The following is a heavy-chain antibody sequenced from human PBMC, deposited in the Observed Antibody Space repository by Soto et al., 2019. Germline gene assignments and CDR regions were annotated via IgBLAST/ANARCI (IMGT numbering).Heavy chain of an antibody. CDR3: ARDTRVRELLYRPFDY. Sequence: QVHLVQSGAAVKKPGASVKVSCKASGYTFTSNYMHWVRQAPGQGLEWMGIINPSGGSTSYPQKFQGRVTMTRDTSTSTVYMELSSLRSEDTAVYYCARDTRVRELLYRPFDYWGQGTLVTVSS. CDR2: INPSGGST. D-gene: IGHD3-10*01. J-gene: IGHJ4*02. V-gene: IGHV1-46*01. CDR1: GYTFTSNY.